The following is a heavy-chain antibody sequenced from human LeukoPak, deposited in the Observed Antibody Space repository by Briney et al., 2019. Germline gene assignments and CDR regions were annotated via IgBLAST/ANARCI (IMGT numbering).Heavy chain of an antibody. CDR3: ARILEGYHYYMDV. CDR2: IGTGGSIT. Sequence: GGSLRLSCAASGVTFRDYYMSWIRQAPGKGLQWVSYIGTGGSITYYADSVKGRFTISRDNAKNSLYLQMNSLRVEDTAVYYCARILEGYHYYMDVWGKGTTVTVSS. V-gene: IGHV3-11*04. J-gene: IGHJ6*03. CDR1: GVTFRDYY.